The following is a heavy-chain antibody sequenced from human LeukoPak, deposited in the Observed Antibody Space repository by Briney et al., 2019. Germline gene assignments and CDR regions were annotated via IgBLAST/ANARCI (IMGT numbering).Heavy chain of an antibody. CDR1: GFTVSSTY. V-gene: IGHV3-53*04. Sequence: GGSLRLSCAASGFTVSSTYMSWVRQAPGRGLEWVSAIYGGGGDNTYCADSVKGRFTISRHNSKNTLYLQMNSLRAEDTAVYYCARLRGWYFDYWGQGTLVTVSS. J-gene: IGHJ4*02. CDR3: ARLRGWYFDY. D-gene: IGHD6-19*01. CDR2: IYGGGGDNT.